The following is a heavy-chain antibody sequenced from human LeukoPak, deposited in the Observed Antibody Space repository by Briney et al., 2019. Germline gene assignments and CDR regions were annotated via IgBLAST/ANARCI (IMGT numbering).Heavy chain of an antibody. D-gene: IGHD3-10*01. Sequence: SETLSLTCTVSGGSISSSSYYWGWIRQPPGKGLEWIGSIYYSGSTYYNPSLKSRVTISVDTSKNQFSLKLSSATAADTAVYYCARGKNYYGSGSYYNAKPRPLNWFDPWGQGTLVTVSS. CDR1: GGSISSSSYY. CDR2: IYYSGST. J-gene: IGHJ5*02. CDR3: ARGKNYYGSGSYYNAKPRPLNWFDP. V-gene: IGHV4-39*01.